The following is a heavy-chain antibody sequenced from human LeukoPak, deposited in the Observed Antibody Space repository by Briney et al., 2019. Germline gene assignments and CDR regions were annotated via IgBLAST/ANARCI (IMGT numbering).Heavy chain of an antibody. D-gene: IGHD3-22*01. V-gene: IGHV3-33*01. J-gene: IGHJ4*02. CDR1: GFTFSSYG. CDR2: IWYDGSNK. Sequence: GRSLRLSCAASGFTFSSYGMPWVRQAPGKGLEWVAVIWYDGSNKYYAGSVKGRFTISRDNSKNTLYLQMNSLRAEDTAVYYCAREMSSGYPPDYWGQGTLVTVSS. CDR3: AREMSSGYPPDY.